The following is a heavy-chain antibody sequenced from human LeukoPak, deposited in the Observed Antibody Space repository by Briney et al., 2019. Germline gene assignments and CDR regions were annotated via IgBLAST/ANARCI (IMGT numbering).Heavy chain of an antibody. V-gene: IGHV4-34*01. D-gene: IGHD3/OR15-3a*01. Sequence: PSETLSLTCVVYGMSFRSYYWSWIRQSPGKGLEWIVEIDHSGSVKYNPSLESRVFVSVDASKVQFSLSLNSVTPADTAMYYCARHGGRWTGTFGRGRPPPTRAAFDVWGQGTLVTVSS. J-gene: IGHJ3*01. CDR2: IDHSGSV. CDR3: ARHGGRWTGTFGRGRPPPTRAAFDV. CDR1: GMSFRSYY.